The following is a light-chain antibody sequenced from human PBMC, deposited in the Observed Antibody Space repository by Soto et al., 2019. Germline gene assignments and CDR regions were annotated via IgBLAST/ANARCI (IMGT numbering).Light chain of an antibody. CDR3: QSYDSSLSGSGVV. CDR2: GNS. V-gene: IGLV1-40*01. J-gene: IGLJ2*01. Sequence: QSVLTQPPSVSGAPGQRVTISCTGSSSNIGAGYDVHWYQQLPGTAPKLLIYGNSNRPSGVPDRFSGSKSGTSASLAITGLQAEDEADYYCQSYDSSLSGSGVVFGGGTKVIVL. CDR1: SSNIGAGYD.